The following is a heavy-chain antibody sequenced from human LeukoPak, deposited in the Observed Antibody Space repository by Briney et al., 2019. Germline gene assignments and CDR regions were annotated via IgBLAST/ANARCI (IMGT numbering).Heavy chain of an antibody. Sequence: GGSLRLSCAASGFTFDDYTMHWVRQPPGKGLEWVSLISWDGGTTYYADSVKGRFTISRDNSKNYVFLQMSSLRTEDTALYYCAKDKGDYVFDYWGQGTLVTVSS. V-gene: IGHV3-43*01. CDR3: AKDKGDYVFDY. CDR2: ISWDGGTT. CDR1: GFTFDDYT. D-gene: IGHD4-17*01. J-gene: IGHJ4*02.